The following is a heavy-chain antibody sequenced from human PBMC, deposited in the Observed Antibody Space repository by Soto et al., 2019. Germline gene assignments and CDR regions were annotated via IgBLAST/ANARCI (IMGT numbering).Heavy chain of an antibody. CDR3: ARISQRDFWSGYYYFFDY. D-gene: IGHD3-3*01. CDR2: ITAFNGNT. V-gene: IGHV1-18*01. CDR1: GYTFTDYG. J-gene: IGHJ4*02. Sequence: QVHLVQSGAEVEKPGASVKVSCKASGYTFTDYGISWVRQAPGQGLQWMGWITAFNGNTQYAQQFQGRVTMTTDTSTSTAYMELRSLESDDTAVYYCARISQRDFWSGYYYFFDYWGQGTLVTVSS.